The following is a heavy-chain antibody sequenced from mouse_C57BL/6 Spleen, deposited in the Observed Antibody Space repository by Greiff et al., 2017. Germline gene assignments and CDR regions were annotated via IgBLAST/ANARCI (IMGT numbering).Heavy chain of an antibody. V-gene: IGHV1-50*01. Sequence: QVQLQQPGAELVKPGASVKLSCKASGYTFTSYWMQWVKQRPGQGLEWIGEIDPSDSYTNYNQKFKGKATLTVDTSSSTAYMQLSSLTSEDSAVYYCASYSNCYFDYWGQGTTLTVSS. CDR1: GYTFTSYW. CDR3: ASYSNCYFDY. CDR2: IDPSDSYT. J-gene: IGHJ2*01. D-gene: IGHD2-5*01.